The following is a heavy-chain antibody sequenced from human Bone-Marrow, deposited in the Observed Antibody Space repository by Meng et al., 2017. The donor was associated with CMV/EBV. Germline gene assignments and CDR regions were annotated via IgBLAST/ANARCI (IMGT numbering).Heavy chain of an antibody. V-gene: IGHV4-30-4*08. Sequence: SETLFLTCTVSGGSIRSGDYYWSWIRQPPGKGLEWIGNIYYSGNTYYNPSLKSRITISIDTSKNQFSLKVTSVTAADTAVYYCARDPWGYGLTYWGQGTLVTVSS. CDR3: ARDPWGYGLTY. J-gene: IGHJ4*02. CDR2: IYYSGNT. D-gene: IGHD3-16*01. CDR1: GGSIRSGDYY.